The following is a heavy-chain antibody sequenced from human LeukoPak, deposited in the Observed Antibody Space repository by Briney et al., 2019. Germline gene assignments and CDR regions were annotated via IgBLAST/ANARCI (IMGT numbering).Heavy chain of an antibody. CDR3: ARLTTAGASAFDI. CDR2: ISSSSSYI. J-gene: IGHJ3*02. D-gene: IGHD4-11*01. CDR1: GFTFSSYS. Sequence: GGSLRLSCAASGFTFSSYSMNWVRQAPGKGLEWVSSISSSSSYIYYADSVKGRFTISRDNAKNSLYLQMNSLRAEDTAVYYCARLTTAGASAFDIWGQGTMVTVSS. V-gene: IGHV3-21*01.